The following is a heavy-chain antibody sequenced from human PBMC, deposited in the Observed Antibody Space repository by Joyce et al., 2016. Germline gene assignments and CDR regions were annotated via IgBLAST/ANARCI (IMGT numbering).Heavy chain of an antibody. CDR3: AKGRSGSYSWFDP. D-gene: IGHD1-26*01. J-gene: IGHJ5*02. V-gene: IGHV1-2*02. Sequence: QAQLMQSGAEVRQHGASVKLSCKASGYYFSAYYVHWVRQATGQGLRWMGWINPNTGGTKYPQRLKGRVTMTRDPSNGTAYMELSGLRSGDTAVYYCAKGRSGSYSWFDPWGQGALVTVSS. CDR1: GYYFSAYY. CDR2: INPNTGGT.